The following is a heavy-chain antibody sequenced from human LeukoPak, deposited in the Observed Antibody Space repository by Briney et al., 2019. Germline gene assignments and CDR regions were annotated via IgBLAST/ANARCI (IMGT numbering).Heavy chain of an antibody. CDR2: IYHSGST. CDR3: VGMSLYYFDY. D-gene: IGHD7-27*01. CDR1: GGSISSGGYC. J-gene: IGHJ4*02. Sequence: SETLSLTCAVSGGSISSGGYCWGWLRQPPGKGREWVGYIYHSGSTYDNPALKSRVTISVDRSKNQSSLKLSSVTAADTAVYYCVGMSLYYFDYWGQGTLVTVSS. V-gene: IGHV4-30-2*01.